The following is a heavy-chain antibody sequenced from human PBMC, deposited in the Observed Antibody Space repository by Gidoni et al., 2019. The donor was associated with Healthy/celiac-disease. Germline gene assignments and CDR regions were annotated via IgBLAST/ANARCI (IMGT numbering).Heavy chain of an antibody. CDR3: ASGTTADAFDI. V-gene: IGHV3-11*06. D-gene: IGHD4-4*01. J-gene: IGHJ3*02. Sequence: QVQLVESGGGLVKPGGSLRPSWAASGFTFSDYYMSWIRQAPGKGLEWVSYISSSSSYTNYADSVKGRFTISRDNAKNSLYLQMNSLRAEDTAVYYCASGTTADAFDIWGQGTMVTVSS. CDR2: ISSSSSYT. CDR1: GFTFSDYY.